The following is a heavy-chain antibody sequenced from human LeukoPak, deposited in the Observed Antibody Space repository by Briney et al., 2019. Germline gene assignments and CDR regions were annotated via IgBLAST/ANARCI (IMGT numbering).Heavy chain of an antibody. CDR3: ARRGDYGRPFDY. CDR2: IYPGDSDT. V-gene: IGHV5-51*01. CDR1: GYSLTNYW. Sequence: GESLKISCKASGYSLTNYWIGWVRQMPGKGLEWMGIIYPGDSDTRYSPSFQGRVTISADKSINTAYLQWSSLKASDTAMCYCARRGDYGRPFDYWGQGTLVTVSS. J-gene: IGHJ4*02. D-gene: IGHD4-17*01.